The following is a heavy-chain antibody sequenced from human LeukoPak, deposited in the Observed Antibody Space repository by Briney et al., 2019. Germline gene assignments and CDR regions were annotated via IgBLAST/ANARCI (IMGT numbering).Heavy chain of an antibody. CDR2: IYYSGST. V-gene: IGHV4-39*01. D-gene: IGHD3-22*01. CDR3: ASPGHYYDSSGPVY. J-gene: IGHJ4*02. Sequence: SETLSLTCTVSGGSISSSSYYWGWIRQPPGKGLEWIGSIYYSGSTYYNPSLKSRVTISVDTSKNQFSLKLSSVTAADTAVYYCASPGHYYDSSGPVYWGQGTLVTVSS. CDR1: GGSISSSSYY.